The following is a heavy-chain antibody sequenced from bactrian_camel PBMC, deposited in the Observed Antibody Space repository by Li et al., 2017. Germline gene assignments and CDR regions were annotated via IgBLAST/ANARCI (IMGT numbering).Heavy chain of an antibody. CDR2: IDNDATT. CDR1: GLRGGAFD. J-gene: IGHJ4*01. Sequence: HVQLVEYGGGSVQPGGSLTLSCTVSGLRGGAFDVGWYRRAPGKEREAVAAIDNDATTRYAEPVKGRFTISQDKAKTTLYLQMNSLKPEDTAMYYCALARWCLMVDCEPGNWCYLSQRHQGTQVTVS. V-gene: IGHV3S53*01. D-gene: IGHD3*01.